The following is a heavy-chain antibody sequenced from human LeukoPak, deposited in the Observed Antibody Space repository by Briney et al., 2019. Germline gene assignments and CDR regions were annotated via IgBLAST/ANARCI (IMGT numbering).Heavy chain of an antibody. V-gene: IGHV3-30*18. CDR1: GFTFSSYG. J-gene: IGHJ4*02. Sequence: GGSLRLSCAASGFTFSSYGMHWVRQAPGKGLEWVAVISYDGSNKYYADSMKGRFTISRDNSKNTLYLQMNSLRAEDTAVYYCAKAKITMVRGVIRSHWGQGTLVTVSS. CDR3: AKAKITMVRGVIRSH. D-gene: IGHD3-10*01. CDR2: ISYDGSNK.